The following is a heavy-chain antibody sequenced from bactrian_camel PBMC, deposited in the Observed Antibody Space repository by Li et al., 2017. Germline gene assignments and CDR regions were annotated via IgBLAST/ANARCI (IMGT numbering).Heavy chain of an antibody. D-gene: IGHD1*01. V-gene: IGHV3S66*01. CDR2: ISGDGST. Sequence: VQLVEAGGGSVQTGGSLRLSCKPSFFILDDFDMMWYRQAPGNECELVSSISGDGSTYYTDAVKGRFTISHDNAKNSVDLQMNSLKPDDTAVYYCAATGWMLSVAGCRTQGTQVTVS. CDR1: FFILDDFD. J-gene: IGHJ4*01.